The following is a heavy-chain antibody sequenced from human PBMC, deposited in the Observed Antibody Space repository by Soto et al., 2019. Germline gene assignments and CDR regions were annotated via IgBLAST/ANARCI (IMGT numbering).Heavy chain of an antibody. V-gene: IGHV1-69*01. D-gene: IGHD5-12*01. J-gene: IGHJ5*02. Sequence: QVQLVQSGAEVKQPGSSVKVSCQASGVTFSSFAISWVRQAPGQGLEWMGGIIPIFRTPNYAQNFQGRVTITADESTSSVYMELSRLSSEDTAVYYCARSTGSGFRPGTHRFNWFDPWGQGTLVTVSS. CDR1: GVTFSSFA. CDR3: ARSTGSGFRPGTHRFNWFDP. CDR2: IIPIFRTP.